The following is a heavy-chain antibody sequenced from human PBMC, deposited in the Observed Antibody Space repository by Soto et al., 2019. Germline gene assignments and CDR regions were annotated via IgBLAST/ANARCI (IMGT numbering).Heavy chain of an antibody. J-gene: IGHJ4*02. CDR2: LIPNFGTA. Sequence: QVQLVQSGAEVKKPGSSVKVSCKASGGTFSSYAISWVRQAPGQGLERMGGLIPNFGTANYAQKFQGRVTITADESTSTAYMELSILRSEDTVVYYCARGSYSYDSSGSFFDYWGQGTLVTVSS. CDR3: ARGSYSYDSSGSFFDY. V-gene: IGHV1-69*01. D-gene: IGHD3-22*01. CDR1: GGTFSSYA.